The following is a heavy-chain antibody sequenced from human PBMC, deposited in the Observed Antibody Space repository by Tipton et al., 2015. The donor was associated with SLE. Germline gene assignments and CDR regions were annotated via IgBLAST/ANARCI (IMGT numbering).Heavy chain of an antibody. CDR3: ARGFVGGDV. Sequence: LSLTCAASGFTFSIYEMNWVRLAPGKGLEWISYISPNGTTLHYADSVRGRFTISRDNARNSLYLQLNSLRVEDLGVYYCARGFVGGDVWGQGTLVTVSS. J-gene: IGHJ4*02. CDR1: GFTFSIYE. CDR2: ISPNGTTL. D-gene: IGHD3-16*01. V-gene: IGHV3-48*03.